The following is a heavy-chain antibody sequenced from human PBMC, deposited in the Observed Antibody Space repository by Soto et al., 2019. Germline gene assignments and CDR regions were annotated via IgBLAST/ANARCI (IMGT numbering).Heavy chain of an antibody. Sequence: QVQLVHSGAEVKKPGSSVKVSCKASGGTFSSYTISWVRQAPGQGLEWMGRIIPILGIANYAQKFQGRVTITADKSTSTAYMELSSLRSEDTAVYYCARQYSSGWWGLISWGQGTLVTVSS. CDR3: ARQYSSGWWGLIS. J-gene: IGHJ5*02. CDR1: GGTFSSYT. CDR2: IIPILGIA. D-gene: IGHD6-19*01. V-gene: IGHV1-69*02.